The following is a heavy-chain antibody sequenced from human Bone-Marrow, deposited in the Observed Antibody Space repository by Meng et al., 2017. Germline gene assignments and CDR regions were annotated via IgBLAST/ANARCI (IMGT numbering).Heavy chain of an antibody. CDR3: ARESRDIAVAGVY. CDR1: GGTFSSYA. CDR2: IIPIFGTA. J-gene: IGHJ4*02. V-gene: IGHV1-69*01. D-gene: IGHD6-19*01. Sequence: QVQVVQAGAEGQKPRSSVKVSCKASGGTFSSYAISWVRQAPGQGLEWMGGIIPIFGTANYAQKFQGRVTITADASTSTAYMELSSLRSEDTAVYYCARESRDIAVAGVYWGQGTLVTVSS.